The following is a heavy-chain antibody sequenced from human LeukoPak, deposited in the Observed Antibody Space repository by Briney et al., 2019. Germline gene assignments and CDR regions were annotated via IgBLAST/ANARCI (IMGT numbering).Heavy chain of an antibody. CDR2: IKQDGSEK. J-gene: IGHJ4*02. Sequence: GGSLRLSCAASGFTFSSYWMSWVRQAPGKGLEWVANIKQDGSEKYYVDSVKGRFTISRDNAKNSLYLQMNSLRAEDTAVYYCARFGRGIAAAGTFDYWGQGTLVTVSS. D-gene: IGHD6-13*01. CDR3: ARFGRGIAAAGTFDY. CDR1: GFTFSSYW. V-gene: IGHV3-7*01.